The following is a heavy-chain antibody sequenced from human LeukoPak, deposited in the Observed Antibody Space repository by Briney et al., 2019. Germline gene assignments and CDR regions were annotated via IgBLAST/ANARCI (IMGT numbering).Heavy chain of an antibody. V-gene: IGHV3-15*01. Sequence: PGGSLRLFCVGYGFTFSDAWMSWVRQAPGKGLDWVGRIKRKSDGWTIDYAAPVKGRFTISRDDSRNTLYLQMNSRKTEDTAVYYCTTRRQDGWWGQGTLVTVS. D-gene: IGHD2-15*01. J-gene: IGHJ4*02. CDR3: TTRRQDGW. CDR2: IKRKSDGWTI. CDR1: GFTFSDAW.